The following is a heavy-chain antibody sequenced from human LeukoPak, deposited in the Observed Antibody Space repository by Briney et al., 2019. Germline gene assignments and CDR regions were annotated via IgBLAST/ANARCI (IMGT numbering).Heavy chain of an antibody. CDR3: ARDLVGDLWSGYLYGMDV. V-gene: IGHV3-33*01. CDR1: GFTFSSYG. Sequence: GSLRLSCAASGFTFSSYGMHWVRQAPGKGLEWVAVIWYDGSNKYYADSVKGRFTISRDNSKNTLYLQMDSLRAEDTAVYYCARDLVGDLWSGYLYGMDVWGQGTTVTVSS. D-gene: IGHD3-3*01. CDR2: IWYDGSNK. J-gene: IGHJ6*02.